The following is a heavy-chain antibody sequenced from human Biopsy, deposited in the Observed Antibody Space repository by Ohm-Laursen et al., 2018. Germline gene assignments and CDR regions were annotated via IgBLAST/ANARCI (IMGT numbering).Heavy chain of an antibody. CDR3: ARGANPFHY. D-gene: IGHD4/OR15-4a*01. Sequence: SLRLSCAASGFTFSDHHMAWVRQAPGKGLEWLSYISSSGATIKYADSVKGRFTISRDNAKNSLYLQMNSLRADDTAVYYCARGANPFHYWGRGTLVTVSS. V-gene: IGHV3-11*04. J-gene: IGHJ4*02. CDR1: GFTFSDHH. CDR2: ISSSGATI.